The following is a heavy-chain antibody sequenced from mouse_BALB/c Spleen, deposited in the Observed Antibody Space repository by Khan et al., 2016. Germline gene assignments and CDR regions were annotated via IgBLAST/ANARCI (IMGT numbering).Heavy chain of an antibody. V-gene: IGHV4-1*02. D-gene: IGHD1-1*01. CDR2: INPDSRTI. CDR1: GFDFRGYW. J-gene: IGHJ3*01. CDR3: ARAGYYGYLVY. Sequence: EVKLLESGGGLVQPGGSLKLSCAASGFDFRGYWMSWVRQAPGKGLEWIGEINPDSRTINYSPSLKDKFTISRDNAKSTLYLQISKVRSESTALYYCARAGYYGYLVYWGQGTLVSISA.